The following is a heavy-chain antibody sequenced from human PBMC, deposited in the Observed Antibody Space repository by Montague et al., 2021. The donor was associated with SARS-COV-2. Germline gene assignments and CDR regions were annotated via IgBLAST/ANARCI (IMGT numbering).Heavy chain of an antibody. V-gene: IGHV2-70*11. CDR1: GFSLSTSGMC. Sequence: PALVKPTQTLTLTCTFSGFSLSTSGMCMTWIRQPPGKALVWFARIDWDGDKNYNTPLKSRLTIPKDTAKNLMVLTMTNMDPVDTATYYCARGPSDTYYYNGMDVWGRGTTVPVSS. J-gene: IGHJ6*02. CDR3: ARGPSDTYYYNGMDV. CDR2: IDWDGDK.